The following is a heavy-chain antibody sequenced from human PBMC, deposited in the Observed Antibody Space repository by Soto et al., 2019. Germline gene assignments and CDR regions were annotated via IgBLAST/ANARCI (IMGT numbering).Heavy chain of an antibody. J-gene: IGHJ4*02. CDR2: IIPIFGTA. D-gene: IGHD3-22*01. CDR1: GGSFSSYA. Sequence: SVKVSCKASGGSFSSYALSWVRQAPGQGLEWMGGIIPIFGTANYAQKFQGRVTITADESTSTAYMELSSLRSEDTAVYYCARSPEYDSSGEDYWGQGTLVTVSS. V-gene: IGHV1-69*13. CDR3: ARSPEYDSSGEDY.